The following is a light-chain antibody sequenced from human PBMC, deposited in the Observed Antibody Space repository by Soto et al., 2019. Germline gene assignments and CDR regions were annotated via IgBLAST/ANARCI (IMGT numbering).Light chain of an antibody. J-gene: IGLJ2*01. Sequence: QSALTQPASVSGSPRQSITISCTGTNNDVGCYKLVSWYQQHPGKVPKVVIYEGSKRPSGVSNRFSGSKSGNTASLTISGVQDEDEAYYYCWSYAGNTIFVFGGGTQLAVL. CDR3: WSYAGNTIFV. CDR1: NNDVGCYKL. V-gene: IGLV2-23*03. CDR2: EGS.